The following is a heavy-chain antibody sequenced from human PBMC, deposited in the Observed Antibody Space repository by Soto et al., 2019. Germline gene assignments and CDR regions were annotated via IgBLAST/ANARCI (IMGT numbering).Heavy chain of an antibody. CDR1: GFTFSSYG. CDR2: IWYDGSNK. J-gene: IGHJ4*02. CDR3: ARETVTTYYYFDY. Sequence: GGSLRLSCAASGFTFSSYGMHWVRQAPGKGLEWVAVIWYDGSNKYYADSVKGRFTISRDNSKNTLYLQMNSLRAEDTAVYYCARETVTTYYYFDYWGQGTLVTVSS. D-gene: IGHD4-17*01. V-gene: IGHV3-33*01.